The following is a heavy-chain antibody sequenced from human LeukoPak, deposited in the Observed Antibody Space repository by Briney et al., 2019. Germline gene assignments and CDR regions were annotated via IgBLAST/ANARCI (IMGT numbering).Heavy chain of an antibody. D-gene: IGHD3-16*01. J-gene: IGHJ3*02. V-gene: IGHV4-39*01. CDR1: GGSISSSSYY. Sequence: SETLSLTCTVSGGSISSSSYYWGWIRQPPGKGLEWIGSIYYSGSTYYNPSLKRRVTISVDTSKHQFSLKLSSVTAADTAVYYCARLGRGGFDDAFDIWGQGTMVTVSS. CDR2: IYYSGST. CDR3: ARLGRGGFDDAFDI.